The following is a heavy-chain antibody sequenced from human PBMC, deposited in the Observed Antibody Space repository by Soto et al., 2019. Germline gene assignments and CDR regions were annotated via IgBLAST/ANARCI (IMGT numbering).Heavy chain of an antibody. Sequence: EVQLVESGGGLVQPGGSLRLSCAASGFSISDHYMDWVRQAPGKGLEWVGLSRPKTQGYNTEHAASVKGRFVISRDDSKNSLYLQMNSLKTEDTAVYYCVREGFFTLDYWGQGTLVTVSS. CDR1: GFSISDHY. CDR2: SRPKTQGYNT. J-gene: IGHJ4*02. V-gene: IGHV3-72*01. CDR3: VREGFFTLDY.